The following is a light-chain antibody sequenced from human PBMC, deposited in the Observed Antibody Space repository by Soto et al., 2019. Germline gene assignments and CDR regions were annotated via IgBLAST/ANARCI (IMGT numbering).Light chain of an antibody. V-gene: IGKV3-15*01. CDR3: QPYNNWPPT. CDR2: GAS. Sequence: MTQSRATLSVSPGEGATLYCRESKSVSSDFAWYQQKPGQAPRPIIYGASSRATGIPARFHGSGSGTECNLTISSLQPEDVAVYYCQPYNNWPPTLGPGTKVDIK. J-gene: IGKJ3*01. CDR1: KSVSSD.